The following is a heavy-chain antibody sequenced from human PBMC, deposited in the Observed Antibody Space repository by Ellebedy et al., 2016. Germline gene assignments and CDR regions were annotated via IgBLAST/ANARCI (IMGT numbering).Heavy chain of an antibody. CDR1: GFTFSSYS. V-gene: IGHV3-21*01. J-gene: IGHJ6*02. CDR3: ARGPDSGYSSSWSLNYYYYYGMDV. D-gene: IGHD6-13*01. CDR2: ISSSSSYI. Sequence: GESLKISXAASGFTFSSYSMNWVRQAPGKGLEWVSSISSSSSYIYYADSVKGRFTISRDNAKNTLYLQMNSLRAEDTAVYYCARGPDSGYSSSWSLNYYYYYGMDVWGQGTTVTVSS.